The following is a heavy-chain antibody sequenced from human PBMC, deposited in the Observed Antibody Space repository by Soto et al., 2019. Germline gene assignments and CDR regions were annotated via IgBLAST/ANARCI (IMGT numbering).Heavy chain of an antibody. CDR3: AREGSIAYDY. V-gene: IGHV4-59*01. D-gene: IGHD6-6*01. Sequence: GSLRLSCAASGFTFTSYAMSWIRQPPGKGLEWIGYIYYSGSTNYNPSLKSRVTISVDTSKNQFSLKLSSVTAADTAVYYCAREGSIAYDYWGQGTLVTVSS. CDR2: IYYSGST. J-gene: IGHJ4*02. CDR1: GFTFTSYA.